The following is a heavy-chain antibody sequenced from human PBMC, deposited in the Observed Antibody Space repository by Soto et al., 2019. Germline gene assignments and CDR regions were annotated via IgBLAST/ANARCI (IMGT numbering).Heavy chain of an antibody. CDR1: GGSISGHS. V-gene: IGHV4-4*07. D-gene: IGHD5-12*01. CDR3: VRGRSYSVYDF. Sequence: SETLSLTCTVSGGSISGHSWIWIRQPAGKGLEWIGHIYPSGSTSYNPSLRSRVTMSLDTSSNQIFLNLTSVTAADTAVFYCVRGRSYSVYDFWGPGTLVTVPS. J-gene: IGHJ4*02. CDR2: IYPSGST.